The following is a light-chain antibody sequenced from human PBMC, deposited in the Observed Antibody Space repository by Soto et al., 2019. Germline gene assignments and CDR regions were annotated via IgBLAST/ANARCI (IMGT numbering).Light chain of an antibody. J-gene: IGLJ2*01. Sequence: QSALTQPASVSGSPGQSITISCTGTSSDVGGYNYVSWYQQHPDKAPKLMIYEVSNRPSGVSNRFSGSKSGYTASLSISGLQAEDEADYYCSSYRSTNTPVVFGGGTKLTVL. V-gene: IGLV2-14*01. CDR3: SSYRSTNTPVV. CDR1: SSDVGGYNY. CDR2: EVS.